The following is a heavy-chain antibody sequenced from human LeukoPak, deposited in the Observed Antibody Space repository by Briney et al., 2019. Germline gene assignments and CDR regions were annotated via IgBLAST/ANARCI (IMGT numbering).Heavy chain of an antibody. Sequence: SETLSLTCTVSGGSISSGDYYWSWIRQPPGKGLEWIGYIYYSGSTYYNPSLKSRVSISVDTSKNQFSLKLSSATAADTAVYYCVRVVSSGYSRMDVWGKGTTVTVSS. CDR2: IYYSGST. V-gene: IGHV4-30-4*08. D-gene: IGHD3-22*01. CDR3: VRVVSSGYSRMDV. CDR1: GGSISSGDYY. J-gene: IGHJ6*04.